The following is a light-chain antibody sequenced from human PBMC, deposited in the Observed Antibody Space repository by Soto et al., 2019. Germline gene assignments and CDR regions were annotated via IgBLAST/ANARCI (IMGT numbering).Light chain of an antibody. J-gene: IGKJ1*01. Sequence: EVVMTQSPATLSVSPGERATLSCRASQSVTSNYLAWYQQKPGQAPRLLIYGVSSRDTGVPDRFSGSGSGTDFTLTISRLEPEDFAVYYCQQYTDWPLTFGQGTKVEVK. CDR2: GVS. V-gene: IGKV3-20*01. CDR3: QQYTDWPLT. CDR1: QSVTSNY.